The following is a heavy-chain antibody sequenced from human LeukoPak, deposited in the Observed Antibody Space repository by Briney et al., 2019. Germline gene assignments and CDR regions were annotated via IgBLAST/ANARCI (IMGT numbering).Heavy chain of an antibody. D-gene: IGHD3-9*01. CDR2: ISGSGGST. Sequence: SGGSLRLSCAASGFTFSSYAMSWVRQAPGKGLEWVSAISGSGGSTYYADSVNGRFTISRDNSKNTLYLQMNSLRAEDTAVYYCATYYDILTGYYTTPIGYWGQGALVTVSS. CDR1: GFTFSSYA. V-gene: IGHV3-23*01. CDR3: ATYYDILTGYYTTPIGY. J-gene: IGHJ4*02.